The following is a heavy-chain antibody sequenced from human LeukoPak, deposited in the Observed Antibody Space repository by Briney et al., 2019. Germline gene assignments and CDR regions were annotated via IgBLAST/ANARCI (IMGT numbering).Heavy chain of an antibody. V-gene: IGHV3-23*01. CDR3: AKSHVSTATGTGRYFDY. CDR1: GFTFSSYG. D-gene: IGHD3-9*01. Sequence: GGSLRLSCAASGFTFSSYGMHWVRQAPGKGLEWVSAISVGSDVIYYADSVKGRFAISRDNSKHTVYLQMDSLRAEDTAVYYCAKSHVSTATGTGRYFDYWGQGTLVTVSS. J-gene: IGHJ4*02. CDR2: ISVGSDVI.